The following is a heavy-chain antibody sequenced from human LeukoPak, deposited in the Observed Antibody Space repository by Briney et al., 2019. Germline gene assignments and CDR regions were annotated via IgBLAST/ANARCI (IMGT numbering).Heavy chain of an antibody. CDR3: ARHPAAGTVDY. V-gene: IGHV3-7*05. CDR1: GFSFSVFW. Sequence: GGSLRLSCAASGFSFSVFWMTWVRQAPGKGLEWVASIKEDGSEMSYVDSVKGRFTISRDNAQNSLFLQMTSPRVADTALYYCARHPAAGTVDYWGQGTLVTVSS. D-gene: IGHD6-13*01. CDR2: IKEDGSEM. J-gene: IGHJ4*02.